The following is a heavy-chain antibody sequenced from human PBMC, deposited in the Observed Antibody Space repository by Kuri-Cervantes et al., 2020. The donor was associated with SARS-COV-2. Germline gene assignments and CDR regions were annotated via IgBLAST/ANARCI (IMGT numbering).Heavy chain of an antibody. CDR2: IYTSGST. D-gene: IGHD3-3*01. CDR3: ARHNRHYDFWSGYSSPYNWFDP. V-gene: IGHV4-4*07. CDR1: GGSISSYY. J-gene: IGHJ5*02. Sequence: GSLRLSCTVSGGSISSYYWSWIRQPAGKGLEWIGRIYTSGSTNYNPSLKSRVTMSVDTSKNQFSLKLSSVTAADTAVYYCARHNRHYDFWSGYSSPYNWFDPWGQGTLVTVSS.